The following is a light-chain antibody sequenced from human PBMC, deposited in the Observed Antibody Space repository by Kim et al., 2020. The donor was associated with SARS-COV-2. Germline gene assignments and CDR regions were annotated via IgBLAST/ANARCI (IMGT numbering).Light chain of an antibody. CDR1: QTVDRN. J-gene: IGKJ2*01. CDR3: QQYSHWPPYT. V-gene: IGKV3-15*01. Sequence: VSPEKRVRHSGRASQTVDRNLAWYQQQPGQAPRLLIYGAATRATDIPARFSGSGSGTEFTLIISSLQSEDFAVYYCQQYSHWPPYTFGQGTKLEI. CDR2: GAA.